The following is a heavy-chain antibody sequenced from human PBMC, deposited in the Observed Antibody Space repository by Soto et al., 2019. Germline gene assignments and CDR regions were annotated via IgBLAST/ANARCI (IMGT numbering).Heavy chain of an antibody. J-gene: IGHJ4*02. CDR1: GGSFSGYY. D-gene: IGHD1-26*01. V-gene: IGHV4-34*01. CDR2: INHSGSA. CDR3: ARGLISGSHYSGGWYYFDS. Sequence: TSETLSLTCAVYGGSFSGYYWSWIRQTPGKGLQWIGQINHSGSANYNPSLKSRVTISVHTSNSQFSLELSSVTAADTAVYYCARGLISGSHYSGGWYYFDSWGQGTQVTVSS.